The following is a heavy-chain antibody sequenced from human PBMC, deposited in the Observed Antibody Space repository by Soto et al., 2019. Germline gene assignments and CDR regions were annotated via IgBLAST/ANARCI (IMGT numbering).Heavy chain of an antibody. V-gene: IGHV4-31*03. CDR1: GGSISSGGYY. CDR3: ASLSNYGDSRRFAY. J-gene: IGHJ4*02. CDR2: IYYSGST. D-gene: IGHD4-17*01. Sequence: SETLSLTCTVSGGSISSGGYYWSWIRQHPGKGLEWIGYIYYSGSTYYNPSLKSRVTISVDTSKNQFSLKLSSVTAADTAVYYCASLSNYGDSRRFAYWGQGTLVTVSS.